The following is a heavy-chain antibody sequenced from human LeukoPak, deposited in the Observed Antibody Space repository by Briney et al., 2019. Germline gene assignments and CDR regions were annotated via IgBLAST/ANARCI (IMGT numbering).Heavy chain of an antibody. Sequence: PSETLSLTCSVSGGSISSGGFYWSWIRQPPGMGLEWIGYIHSSGNTDYNPSLKSRVTISVDASKNQFSLKLSSVTAADTAVYYCASYSSSWSTNWFDPWGQGTLVTVSS. CDR2: IHSSGNT. CDR3: ASYSSSWSTNWFDP. D-gene: IGHD6-13*01. V-gene: IGHV4-30-4*01. J-gene: IGHJ5*02. CDR1: GGSISSGGFY.